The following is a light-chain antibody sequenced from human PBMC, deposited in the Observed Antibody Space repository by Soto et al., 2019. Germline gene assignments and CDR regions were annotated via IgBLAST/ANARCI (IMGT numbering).Light chain of an antibody. CDR2: AAS. V-gene: IGKV1-5*01. Sequence: PMTQSPPTLSASVGDRVTITCRASQGISTWLAWYQQKPGTAPKLLIYAASSLQSGVPSRFSGSGFGTEFSLTISSLQHEDVGSYYCQHMRTFGQGTKVDNK. J-gene: IGKJ1*01. CDR1: QGISTW. CDR3: QHMRT.